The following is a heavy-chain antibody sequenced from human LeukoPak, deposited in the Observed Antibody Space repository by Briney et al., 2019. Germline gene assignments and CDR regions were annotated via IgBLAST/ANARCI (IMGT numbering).Heavy chain of an antibody. CDR2: IKQDGSEK. Sequence: GGSLTLSCAASGIILSSYWMSWVRQAPGKGLEWVANIKQDGSEKYYVDSVKGRFTISRDNAKNSLYLQMNSLRAEDTAVYYCARVYYYDSTSSKFDYWGQGTLVTVSS. V-gene: IGHV3-7*01. J-gene: IGHJ4*02. D-gene: IGHD3-22*01. CDR3: ARVYYYDSTSSKFDY. CDR1: GIILSSYW.